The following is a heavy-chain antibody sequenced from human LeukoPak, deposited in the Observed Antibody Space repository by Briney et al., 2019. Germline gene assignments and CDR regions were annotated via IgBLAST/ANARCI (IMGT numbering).Heavy chain of an antibody. CDR2: ISGSGGST. J-gene: IGHJ4*02. CDR1: EVTFSNYA. Sequence: PGGSLRLSCAASEVTFSNYAMSWARQAPGKGLEWVSAISGSGGSTYYADSVKGRFTISRDNSKNTLYLQMNSLRAEDTAVYYCTKGTIWLPFDYWGQGTLVTVSS. D-gene: IGHD5-18*01. V-gene: IGHV3-23*01. CDR3: TKGTIWLPFDY.